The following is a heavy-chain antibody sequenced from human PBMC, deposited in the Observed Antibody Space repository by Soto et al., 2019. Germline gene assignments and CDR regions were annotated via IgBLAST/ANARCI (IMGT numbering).Heavy chain of an antibody. Sequence: PSETLSLTCAVYGGFLSESYWTWIRQPPGKGLEWIGEINHGGGTNYNPSLRSRVTMSVDTSKSQFSLRLSSVTAADTAVYYCARGGVSSGYYYDFDYCGQGTLVTVSS. D-gene: IGHD3-22*01. J-gene: IGHJ4*02. CDR1: GGFLSESY. CDR3: ARGGVSSGYYYDFDY. CDR2: INHGGGT. V-gene: IGHV4-34*01.